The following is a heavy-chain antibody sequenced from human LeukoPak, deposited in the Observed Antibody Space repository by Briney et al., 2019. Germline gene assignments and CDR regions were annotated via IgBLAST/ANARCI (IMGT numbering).Heavy chain of an antibody. D-gene: IGHD3/OR15-3a*01. V-gene: IGHV3-9*01. Sequence: GRSLRLSCATSGFTFDDYAMHWVRQAPGKGLEWVSGISWNSGSIGYADSVKGRFTISRDNAKNSLYLQMNSLRAEDTALYYCAKMDSRGFAGYFDYWGQGTLVTVSS. J-gene: IGHJ4*02. CDR2: ISWNSGSI. CDR1: GFTFDDYA. CDR3: AKMDSRGFAGYFDY.